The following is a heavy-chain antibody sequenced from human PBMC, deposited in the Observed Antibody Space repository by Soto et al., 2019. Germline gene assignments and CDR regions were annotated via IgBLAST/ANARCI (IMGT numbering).Heavy chain of an antibody. V-gene: IGHV3-21*01. D-gene: IGHD1-26*01. CDR1: GFTFSSYS. CDR3: ARDNWEGPPGDY. J-gene: IGHJ4*02. Sequence: GGSLRLSCAASGFTFSSYSMNWVRQAPGKGLEWVSSISSSSSYIYYADSVKGRFTISRDNAKNSLYLQMNSLRAEDTAVYYFARDNWEGPPGDYWGQGTLVTVAS. CDR2: ISSSSSYI.